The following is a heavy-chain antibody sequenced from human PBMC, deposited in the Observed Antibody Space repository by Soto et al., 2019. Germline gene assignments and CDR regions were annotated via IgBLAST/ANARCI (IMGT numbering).Heavy chain of an antibody. CDR1: GSSFPNYP. V-gene: IGHV3-30-3*01. J-gene: IGHJ5*02. CDR2: ISHDGVTK. D-gene: IGHD4-4*01. CDR3: VRGGYSSSWERLDP. Sequence: GGSLRLSCAASGSSFPNYPMHWVRQTPDKGLEWLAVISHDGVTKNSADSVKGRFSISRDNSRNRLYLDMNSLRTEDTAMYYWVRGGYSSSWERLDPWGQGTLVTVSS.